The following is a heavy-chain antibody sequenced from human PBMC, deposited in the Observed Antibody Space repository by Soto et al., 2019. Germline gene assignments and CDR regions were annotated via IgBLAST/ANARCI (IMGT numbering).Heavy chain of an antibody. CDR1: GFTFSSYS. V-gene: IGHV3-48*01. CDR3: ARVFYDFWSGHLAV. CDR2: ISSSSSTI. J-gene: IGHJ6*04. D-gene: IGHD3-3*01. Sequence: GGSLRLSCAASGFTFSSYSMNWVRQAPGKGLEWVSYISSSSSTIYYADSVKGRFTISRDNAKNSLYLQMNSLRAEDTAVYYCARVFYDFWSGHLAVWGKGTTVTVSS.